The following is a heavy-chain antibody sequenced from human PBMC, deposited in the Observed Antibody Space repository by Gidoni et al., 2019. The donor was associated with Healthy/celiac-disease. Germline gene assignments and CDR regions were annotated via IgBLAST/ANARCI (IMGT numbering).Heavy chain of an antibody. Sequence: EVQLVESGGGLVQPGGSLRLSCASSGFTFSSYSMNWVRQAQGKGLEWVSYISSRSSTIYYADSVKGRFTISRDNAKNSLYLQMNSLRDEDTAVYYCSADYVWGSYRAFDYWGQGTLVTVSS. D-gene: IGHD3-16*02. CDR1: GFTFSSYS. V-gene: IGHV3-48*02. CDR3: SADYVWGSYRAFDY. J-gene: IGHJ4*02. CDR2: ISSRSSTI.